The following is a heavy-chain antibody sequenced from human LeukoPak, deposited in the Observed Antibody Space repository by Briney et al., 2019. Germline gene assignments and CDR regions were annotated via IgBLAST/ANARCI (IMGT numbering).Heavy chain of an antibody. V-gene: IGHV3-48*01. CDR1: GFTFSSYS. D-gene: IGHD2-2*01. CDR2: ISSSSSTI. J-gene: IGHJ4*02. Sequence: PGGSLRLSCAASGFTFSSYSMNWVRQAPGKGLEWVSYISSSSSTIYYADSVKGRFTISRDNAKNSLYLQMNSLRAEDTAVYYCAAGYCSSNSCYHPDYWGQGTLVTVSS. CDR3: AAGYCSSNSCYHPDY.